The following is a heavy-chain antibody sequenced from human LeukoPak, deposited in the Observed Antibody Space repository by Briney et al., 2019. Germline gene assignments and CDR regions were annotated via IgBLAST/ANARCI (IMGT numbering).Heavy chain of an antibody. J-gene: IGHJ1*01. V-gene: IGHV3-30-3*01. CDR2: ISFDGNIK. Sequence: SGGSLRLSCAASGFTFSSYAMHWVRQAPGKGLEWVAVISFDGNIKTYADSVKGRFTISRDNSKNTLYLQMNNLRTEDTAVYYCAREPQHWGQGTLVTVSS. CDR1: GFTFSSYA. CDR3: AREPQH.